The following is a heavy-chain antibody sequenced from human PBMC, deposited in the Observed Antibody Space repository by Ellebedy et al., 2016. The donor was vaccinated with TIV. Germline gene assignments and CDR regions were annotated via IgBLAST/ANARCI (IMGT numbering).Heavy chain of an antibody. J-gene: IGHJ4*02. V-gene: IGHV3-13*01. D-gene: IGHD4/OR15-4a*01. CDR1: GFTFSSHD. CDR3: ARAKSGFDY. Sequence: PGGSLSLSCAASGFTFSSHDMHWVRQPTGKGLEWVSGITSAGDTYYLGSVKGRFIISRDSDKNSLYLQMNSLRAEDTTVYYCARAKSGFDYWGQGALATVSS. CDR2: ITSAGDT.